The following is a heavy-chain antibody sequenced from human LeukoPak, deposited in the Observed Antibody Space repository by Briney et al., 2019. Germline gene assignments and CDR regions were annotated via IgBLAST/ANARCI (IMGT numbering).Heavy chain of an antibody. V-gene: IGHV3-9*01. J-gene: IGHJ5*02. CDR1: GFTFDDYA. CDR3: ARERIGQQPLGFDP. Sequence: GGSLRLSCAASGFTFDDYAMHWVRQAPGKGLEWVSGISWNSGSIGYADSVKGRFTISRDNSKNTLYLQMNSLRAEDTAVYYCARERIGQQPLGFDPWGQGTLVTVSS. D-gene: IGHD6-13*01. CDR2: ISWNSGSI.